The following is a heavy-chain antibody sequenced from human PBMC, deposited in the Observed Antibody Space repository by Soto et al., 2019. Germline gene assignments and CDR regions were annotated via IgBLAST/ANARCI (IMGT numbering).Heavy chain of an antibody. CDR1: GYTFTSYG. D-gene: IGHD3-16*01. CDR3: ARNWVGALAY. J-gene: IGHJ4*02. CDR2: ISGYNGDT. V-gene: IGHV1-18*01. Sequence: QVQLVQSGGEVKQPGASVEVSCKTSGYTFTSYGISWVRQTPGQRLEWMGRISGYNGDTKYVQKFQGRVTLTTDTSTNTDYMEVRSLRSDDTAVYYCARNWVGALAYWGQGTLVTVSS.